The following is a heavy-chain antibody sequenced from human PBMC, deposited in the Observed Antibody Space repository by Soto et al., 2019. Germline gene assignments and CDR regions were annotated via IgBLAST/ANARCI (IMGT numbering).Heavy chain of an antibody. Sequence: WVSXRLSCAVSVFTFINYWIILVRQAPGKGLEWVANIKQDGSEKYYVDSVKGRFTISRDNAKNSLYLQMNSLGAEDTAVYFCETGIWTLQNWGQGTLVTVSS. CDR3: ETGIWTLQN. J-gene: IGHJ1*01. V-gene: IGHV3-7*01. D-gene: IGHD1-20*01. CDR2: IKQDGSEK. CDR1: VFTFINYW.